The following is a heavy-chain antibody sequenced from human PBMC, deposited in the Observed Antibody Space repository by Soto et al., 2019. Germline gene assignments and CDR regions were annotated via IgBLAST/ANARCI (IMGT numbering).Heavy chain of an antibody. CDR3: ARDLMVRGFEVILPDDY. V-gene: IGHV3-23*01. CDR1: EFTFSNYA. CDR2: IGGGGGRP. D-gene: IGHD3-10*01. Sequence: EVQLLESGGGLVQPGGSLRLSCAGSEFTFSNYAMGWVRQAPGQGLEWVSAIGGGGGRPYYADSVKGRFTISRDNSKNTLYLQMNSLRAEDTAVYYCARDLMVRGFEVILPDDYWGQGTLVTVSS. J-gene: IGHJ4*02.